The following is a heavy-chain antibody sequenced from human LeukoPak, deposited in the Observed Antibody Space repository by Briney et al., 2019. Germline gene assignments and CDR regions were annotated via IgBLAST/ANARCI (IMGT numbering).Heavy chain of an antibody. CDR1: GFTFSSYA. V-gene: IGHV3-30-3*01. Sequence: PGWSLRLSCAASGFTFSSYAMHWVRQAPGKGLEWVAVISYDGNNKYYADSVKGRFTISRDNSKNTLYLQMNSLRAEDTAVYYCARALGFYGDYRNNWFDPWGQGTLVTVSS. D-gene: IGHD4-11*01. CDR3: ARALGFYGDYRNNWFDP. CDR2: ISYDGNNK. J-gene: IGHJ5*02.